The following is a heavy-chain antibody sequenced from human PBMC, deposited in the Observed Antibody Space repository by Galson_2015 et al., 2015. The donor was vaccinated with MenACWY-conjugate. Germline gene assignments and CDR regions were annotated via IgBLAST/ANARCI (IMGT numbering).Heavy chain of an antibody. V-gene: IGHV3-7*04. Sequence: SLRLSCATSGFTFSNSWMGWVRQAPGKGLEWVANIKQDGSGKYYVDSVKGRFTISRDNAKNSLFLQMDSLRAEDTALYYCARAKEQWVSKTLDHWGQGTMVTVSS. CDR1: GFTFSNSW. D-gene: IGHD6-19*01. J-gene: IGHJ3*01. CDR2: IKQDGSGK. CDR3: ARAKEQWVSKTLDH.